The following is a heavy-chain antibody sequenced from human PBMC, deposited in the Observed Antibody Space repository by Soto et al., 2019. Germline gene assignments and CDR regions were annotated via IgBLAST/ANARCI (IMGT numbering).Heavy chain of an antibody. CDR2: MNPNSGNT. D-gene: IGHD1-26*01. CDR1: GYTFTSYD. J-gene: IGHJ5*02. Sequence: ASVKVSCKASGYTFTSYDINWVRQATGQGLEWMGWMNPNSGNTAYAQKFQGRVTMTRNTSISTACMELSSLRSEDTAVYYCAREREGSGFDPWGQGTLVTVSS. V-gene: IGHV1-8*01. CDR3: AREREGSGFDP.